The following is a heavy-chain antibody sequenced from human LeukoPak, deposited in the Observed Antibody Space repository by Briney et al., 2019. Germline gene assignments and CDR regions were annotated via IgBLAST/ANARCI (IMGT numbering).Heavy chain of an antibody. Sequence: GGSLRLSCAASGFTFSSYWMSWVRQAPGKGLEWVANIKQDGSEKYYVDSVKGRFTISRDNAKNSLYLQMNSLRAEDTAVYYCARLRYFDWLFWFDPWGQGTLVTVSS. J-gene: IGHJ5*02. V-gene: IGHV3-7*01. CDR1: GFTFSSYW. D-gene: IGHD3-9*01. CDR2: IKQDGSEK. CDR3: ARLRYFDWLFWFDP.